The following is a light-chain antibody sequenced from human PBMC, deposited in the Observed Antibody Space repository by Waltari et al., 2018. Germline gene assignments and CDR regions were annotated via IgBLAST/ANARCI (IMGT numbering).Light chain of an antibody. V-gene: IGLV3-21*03. CDR1: NIESKS. CDR3: QVWDSSSDHVV. Sequence: SYVLTQPPSVSVAPGKTARITCGGNNIESKSVHWFQQKPGQAPVLGVYGDSDRPSGIPERFSGSNAGNTATLTISRVEAGDEADYYCQVWDSSSDHVVFGGGTKLTVL. J-gene: IGLJ2*01. CDR2: GDS.